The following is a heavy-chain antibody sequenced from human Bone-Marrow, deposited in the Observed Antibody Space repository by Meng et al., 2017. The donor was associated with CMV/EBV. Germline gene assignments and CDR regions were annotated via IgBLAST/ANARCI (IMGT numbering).Heavy chain of an antibody. D-gene: IGHD3-3*01. J-gene: IGHJ6*02. CDR2: ISSSSSYI. V-gene: IGHV3-21*01. Sequence: GESLKISCAASGFTFSSYSMNWVRQAPGKGLEWVSSISSSSSYIYYADSVKGRFTISRDNAKNSLYLQMNSLRAEDTAVYYCAREIQQWVFGENYYYGMDVWGQGTTVTVSS. CDR3: AREIQQWVFGENYYYGMDV. CDR1: GFTFSSYS.